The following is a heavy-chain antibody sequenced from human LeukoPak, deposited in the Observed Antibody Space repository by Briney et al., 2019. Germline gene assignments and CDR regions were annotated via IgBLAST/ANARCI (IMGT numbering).Heavy chain of an antibody. J-gene: IGHJ4*02. V-gene: IGHV4-34*01. CDR3: ARGQFQRDY. CDR1: GGSFSGYY. Sequence: SETLSLTCAVYGGSFSGYYWSWIRQPPGKGLEWIGEINHSGSTNYNPSLKSRVTISVDPSKNQFSLNLRSVTAADTAVYYCARGQFQRDYWGQGNLVTVSS. CDR2: INHSGST.